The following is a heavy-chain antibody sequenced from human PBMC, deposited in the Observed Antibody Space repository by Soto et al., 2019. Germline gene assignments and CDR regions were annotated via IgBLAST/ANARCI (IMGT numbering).Heavy chain of an antibody. J-gene: IGHJ4*02. CDR3: ARDHHRYSGYDYVDY. V-gene: IGHV3-11*05. CDR2: ISSSSSYT. CDR1: GGPLTTYF. Sequence: LSLTCNVSGGPLTTYFWSWIRQAPGKGLEWVSYISSSSSYTNYADSVKGRFTISRDNAKNSLYLQMNSLRAEDTAVYYCARDHHRYSGYDYVDYWGQGTLVTVSS. D-gene: IGHD5-12*01.